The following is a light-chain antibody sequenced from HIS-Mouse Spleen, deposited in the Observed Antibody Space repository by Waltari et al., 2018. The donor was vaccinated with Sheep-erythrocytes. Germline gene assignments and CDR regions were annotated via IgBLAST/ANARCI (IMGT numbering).Light chain of an antibody. Sequence: QSALTQPPSASGSPGQSVTISCTGTSSDVGGYNYVYWYQQHPGKAPKLMIYEVSRRPSGVPDRFSGSKSGNTASLTVSGLQAEDEADYYCSSYAGSNNYVFGTGNKVTVL. J-gene: IGLJ1*01. CDR3: SSYAGSNNYV. CDR1: SSDVGGYNY. CDR2: EVS. V-gene: IGLV2-8*01.